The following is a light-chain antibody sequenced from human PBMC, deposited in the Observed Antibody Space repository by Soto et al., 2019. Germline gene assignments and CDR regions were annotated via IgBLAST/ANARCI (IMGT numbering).Light chain of an antibody. Sequence: QSVLTQPTSASGTPGQRVTISFSGSSSNIGSNYVYWYQQLPGTVPQLLIYRNSERPSGVPDRFSGSKSGTSASLAISGLRSEDEADYYCAAWDDSLSGVVFGGGTKVTVL. CDR3: AAWDDSLSGVV. CDR1: SSNIGSNY. V-gene: IGLV1-47*01. CDR2: RNS. J-gene: IGLJ2*01.